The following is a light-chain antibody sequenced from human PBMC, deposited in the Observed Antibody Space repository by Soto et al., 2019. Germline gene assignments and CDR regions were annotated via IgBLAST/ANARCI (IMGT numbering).Light chain of an antibody. CDR1: QSVSSY. CDR3: QQRSNWS. J-gene: IGKJ5*01. Sequence: EIVLTQSPATLSLSPGERATLSCRASQSVSSYLAWYKQKPGQAPRLLIYDASNRATGIPARFSGSGSGTDLTLTISSLEPEDFAVYYCQQRSNWSFGQGTRLEIK. CDR2: DAS. V-gene: IGKV3-11*01.